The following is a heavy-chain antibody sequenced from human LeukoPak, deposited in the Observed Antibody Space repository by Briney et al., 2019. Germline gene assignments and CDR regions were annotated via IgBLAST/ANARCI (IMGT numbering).Heavy chain of an antibody. J-gene: IGHJ4*02. CDR1: GFTFSSYW. D-gene: IGHD2-2*02. CDR2: IKQDGSEK. Sequence: GGSLRLSCAASGFTFSSYWMSWVRQAPGKGLEWVANIKQDGSEKYYVDSVKGRFTISRDNAKNSLYLQMNSLRAEDTAVYYCAAILQASETASFDYWGQGTLVTVSS. CDR3: AAILQASETASFDY. V-gene: IGHV3-7*01.